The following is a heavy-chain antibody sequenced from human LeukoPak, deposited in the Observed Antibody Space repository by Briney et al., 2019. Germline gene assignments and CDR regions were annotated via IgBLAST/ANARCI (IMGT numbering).Heavy chain of an antibody. V-gene: IGHV3-23*01. D-gene: IGHD3-22*01. CDR3: AKDLDSTGYYSYGY. CDR1: GFTFSSYA. Sequence: QPGGSLRLSCAASGFTFSSYAMNWVRQAPGKELEWVSLISTSGRTHYADSVKGRFTISRDNSKNTLYLQMNSLRAEDTAVYHCAKDLDSTGYYSYGYWGQGTLVTVSS. J-gene: IGHJ4*02. CDR2: ISTSGRT.